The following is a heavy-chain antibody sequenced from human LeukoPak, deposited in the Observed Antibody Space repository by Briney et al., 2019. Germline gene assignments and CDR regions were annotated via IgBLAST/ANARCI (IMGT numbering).Heavy chain of an antibody. D-gene: IGHD3-22*01. V-gene: IGHV3-48*03. CDR1: GFTFSSYE. Sequence: PGGSLRLSCAASGFTFSSYEMNWVRQAPGKGLEWVSYISSSGSTIYYADSVKGRFTISRDNAKNSLYLQMNSLRAEDTAVYYCAKMARNYYDSSGPLDYWGQGTLVTVSS. CDR3: AKMARNYYDSSGPLDY. J-gene: IGHJ4*02. CDR2: ISSSGSTI.